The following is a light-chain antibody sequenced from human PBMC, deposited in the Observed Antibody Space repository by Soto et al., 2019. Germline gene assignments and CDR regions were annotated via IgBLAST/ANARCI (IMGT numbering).Light chain of an antibody. CDR1: QSISRY. Sequence: DIQMTQSPSALSASVGDRVTITCRASQSISRYLNWYQQKPGKAPEPLIYAASSLQSGVTSRFSGSGSGTDFTLTISRLQPEDSATYYCQQSYNTLFTFGPGTKVEIK. CDR3: QQSYNTLFT. J-gene: IGKJ3*01. V-gene: IGKV1-39*01. CDR2: AAS.